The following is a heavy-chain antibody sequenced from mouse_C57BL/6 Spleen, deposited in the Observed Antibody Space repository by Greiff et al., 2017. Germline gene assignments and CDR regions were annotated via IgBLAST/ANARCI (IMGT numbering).Heavy chain of an antibody. V-gene: IGHV7-3*01. D-gene: IGHD1-1*01. CDR3: ARAQYYGSSWYFDV. Sequence: EVKLVESGGGLVQPGGSLSLSCAASGFTFTDYYMSWVRQPPGKALEWLGFIRNKANGYTTESSASVKGRFTISRDNSQSILYLQMNALRAEDSATYYCARAQYYGSSWYFDVWGTGTTVTVSS. J-gene: IGHJ1*03. CDR2: IRNKANGYTT. CDR1: GFTFTDYY.